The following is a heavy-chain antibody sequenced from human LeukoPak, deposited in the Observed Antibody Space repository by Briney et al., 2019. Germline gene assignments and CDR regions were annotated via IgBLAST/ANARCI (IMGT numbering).Heavy chain of an antibody. Sequence: ASVTVSCKASGYSFTSYDINWVRQAAEQGLEWMGWMNPNSGNTVYAQKFQGRVTRTRNTSISTAYMELSSLRSEDTAVYYCARVRAMVRGVITPGGFDYWGQGTLVTVSS. CDR1: GYSFTSYD. D-gene: IGHD3-10*01. CDR2: MNPNSGNT. CDR3: ARVRAMVRGVITPGGFDY. V-gene: IGHV1-8*01. J-gene: IGHJ4*02.